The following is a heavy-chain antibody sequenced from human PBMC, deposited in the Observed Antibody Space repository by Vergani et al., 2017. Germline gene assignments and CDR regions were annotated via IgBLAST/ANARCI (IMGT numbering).Heavy chain of an antibody. D-gene: IGHD3-10*01. Sequence: EVHLLESGGGLVQPGGSLRLSCAASGFTFSSYAMNWVRQAPGKGLEWVSAISDSGGITYYADSVKGRFTISRDNSKNSLYLQMNSLGAEDTAIYYCAKVRGWFGELSSSQRYYYMDVWGKGTTVTVSS. CDR3: AKVRGWFGELSSSQRYYYMDV. J-gene: IGHJ6*03. V-gene: IGHV3-23*01. CDR2: ISDSGGIT. CDR1: GFTFSSYA.